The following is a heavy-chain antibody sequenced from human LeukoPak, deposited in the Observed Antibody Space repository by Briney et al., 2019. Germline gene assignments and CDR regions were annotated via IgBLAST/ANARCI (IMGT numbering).Heavy chain of an antibody. V-gene: IGHV3-74*01. CDR3: ARAVVVPAASPTDYYYYGMDV. D-gene: IGHD2-2*01. CDR1: GFTFSSYW. J-gene: IGHJ6*02. CDR2: INSDGSST. Sequence: RGSLRLSCAASGFTFSSYWMHWVRQAPGKGLVWVSRINSDGSSTSYADSVKGRFTISRDNAKNTLYLQMNSLRAEDTAVYYCARAVVVPAASPTDYYYYGMDVWGQGTTVTVSS.